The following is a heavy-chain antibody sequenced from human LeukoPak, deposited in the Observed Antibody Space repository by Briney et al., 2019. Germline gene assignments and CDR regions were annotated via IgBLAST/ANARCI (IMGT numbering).Heavy chain of an antibody. V-gene: IGHV1-18*01. Sequence: GASVKVSCKASGYAFTNYAISWVRQAPGQGLEWMGWISVYNGNTNYAQKLQGGVTMTADTSTTTAYMELRSLRSDDTAVYYCARGYCSSATCRHFDYWGQGALVAVSS. D-gene: IGHD2-2*01. CDR2: ISVYNGNT. CDR3: ARGYCSSATCRHFDY. CDR1: GYAFTNYA. J-gene: IGHJ4*02.